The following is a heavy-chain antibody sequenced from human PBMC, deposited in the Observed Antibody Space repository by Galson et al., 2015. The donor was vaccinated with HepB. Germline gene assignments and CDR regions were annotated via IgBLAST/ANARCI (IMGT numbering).Heavy chain of an antibody. CDR1: GFTVSSNY. J-gene: IGHJ3*02. Sequence: SLRLSCAASGFTVSSNYMSWVRQAPGKGLEWVSVIYSGGSTYYADSVKGRFTISRDNSKNTLYLQMNSLRAEDTAVYYCARDSRSLQQQPVGTCAFDIWGQGTMVTVSS. CDR2: IYSGGST. D-gene: IGHD6-13*01. V-gene: IGHV3-66*01. CDR3: ARDSRSLQQQPVGTCAFDI.